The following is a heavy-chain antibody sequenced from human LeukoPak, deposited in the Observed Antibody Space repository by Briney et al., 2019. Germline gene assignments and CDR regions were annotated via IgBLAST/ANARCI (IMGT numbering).Heavy chain of an antibody. Sequence: KPSETLSLTCAVSGGSFSGYYLSWIRQPPGKGLELIGEIKHSGTTNYNPSLKSGVSISVATFKTQFILMPSLVTAAATAVYYVARHEYDSSSYYYPYYFDYWGQGTLVTVSS. CDR3: ARHEYDSSSYYYPYYFDY. CDR2: IKHSGTT. V-gene: IGHV4-34*01. CDR1: GGSFSGYY. D-gene: IGHD3-22*01. J-gene: IGHJ4*02.